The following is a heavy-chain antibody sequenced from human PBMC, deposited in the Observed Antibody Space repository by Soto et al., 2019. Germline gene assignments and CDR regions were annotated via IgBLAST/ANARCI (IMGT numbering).Heavy chain of an antibody. CDR3: AHKGYGDYPLDY. CDR1: GFSLSTSGVG. CDR2: IYLDDSK. D-gene: IGHD4-17*01. Sequence: QITLKESGPTLVKPTQTLTLTCAFSGFSLSTSGVGVGWIRQPPGKALEWLAVIYLDDSKHYSPSLASRLTITKDTSKNQVVLTMTNMDPVDTATYYCAHKGYGDYPLDYWGQGTLVTVSS. V-gene: IGHV2-5*02. J-gene: IGHJ4*02.